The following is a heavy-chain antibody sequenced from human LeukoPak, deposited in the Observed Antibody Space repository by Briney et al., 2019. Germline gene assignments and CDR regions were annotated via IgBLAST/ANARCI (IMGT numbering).Heavy chain of an antibody. CDR2: INPNSGGT. D-gene: IGHD6-13*01. CDR1: GYTFTGYY. CDR3: ARVPGNSSWYPNDY. J-gene: IGHJ4*02. V-gene: IGHV1-2*02. Sequence: ASVKVSCKASGYTFTGYYMHWVRQAPGQGLEWMGWINPNSGGTNYAQKFQGRVTMTRDTSISTAYMELSRLRSDDTAVYYCARVPGNSSWYPNDYWGQGTLVTVSS.